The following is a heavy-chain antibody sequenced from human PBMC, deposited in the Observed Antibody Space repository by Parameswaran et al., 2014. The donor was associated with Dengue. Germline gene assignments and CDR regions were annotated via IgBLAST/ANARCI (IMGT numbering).Heavy chain of an antibody. CDR2: IYHSGST. D-gene: IGHD3-9*01. J-gene: IGHJ4*02. CDR3: ASTGPNYDILTGYYFGENYFDY. Sequence: RWIRQPPGKGLEWIGYIYHSGSTYYNPSLKSRVTISVDRSKNQFSLKLSSVTAADTAVYYCASTGPNYDILTGYYFGENYFDYWGQGTLVTVSS. V-gene: IGHV4-30-2*01.